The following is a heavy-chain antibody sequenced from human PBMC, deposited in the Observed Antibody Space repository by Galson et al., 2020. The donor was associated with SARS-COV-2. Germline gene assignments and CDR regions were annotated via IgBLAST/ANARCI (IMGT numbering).Heavy chain of an antibody. CDR1: GFTFSSYG. J-gene: IGHJ4*02. CDR2: IWYDGSNK. CDR3: ARDKAIVWGNYYFDY. D-gene: IGHD1-26*01. Sequence: GGSLRLSCAASGFTFSSYGMHWVRQAPGKGLEWVAVIWYDGSNKYYADSVKGRFTISRDNSKNTLYLQMNSLRAEDTAVYYCARDKAIVWGNYYFDYWGQGTLVTVSS. V-gene: IGHV3-33*01.